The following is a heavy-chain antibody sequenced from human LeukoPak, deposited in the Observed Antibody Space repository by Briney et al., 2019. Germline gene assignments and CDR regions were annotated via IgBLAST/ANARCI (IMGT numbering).Heavy chain of an antibody. D-gene: IGHD3-10*01. V-gene: IGHV4-34*01. CDR2: INHSGST. CDR1: GGSFSGYY. Sequence: PSETLSLTCAVYGGSFSGYYWSWIRQPPGKGLEWIGEINHSGSTNYNPSLKSRVTTSVDTSKNQFSLKLSSVTAADTAVYYCARARGGKLLWFGGRYGMDVWGKGTTVTVSS. CDR3: ARARGGKLLWFGGRYGMDV. J-gene: IGHJ6*04.